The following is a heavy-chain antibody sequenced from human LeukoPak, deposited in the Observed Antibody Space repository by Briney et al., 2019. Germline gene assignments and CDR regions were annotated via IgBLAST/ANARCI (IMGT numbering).Heavy chain of an antibody. D-gene: IGHD6-13*01. Sequence: SETLSLTRTVSDGSISSYYWSWIRQPPGKGLEWIGYIYYSGSTNYNPSLKSRVTISVDTSKNQFSLKLSSVTAADTAVYYCARGGYSYGHGYYFDYWGQGTLVTVSS. V-gene: IGHV4-59*01. CDR1: DGSISSYY. CDR2: IYYSGST. CDR3: ARGGYSYGHGYYFDY. J-gene: IGHJ4*02.